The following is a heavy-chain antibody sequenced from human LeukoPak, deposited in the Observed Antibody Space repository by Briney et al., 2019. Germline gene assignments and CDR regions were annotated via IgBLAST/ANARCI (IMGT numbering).Heavy chain of an antibody. CDR3: ARDATTAVGWVYMDV. CDR2: IKQDGSEK. CDR1: GFTFSSYW. V-gene: IGHV3-7*01. J-gene: IGHJ6*03. D-gene: IGHD1-1*01. Sequence: GGSLRLSCAASGFTFSSYWMSWVRQAPGKGLEWVANIKQDGSEKFYVDSVKGRFTVSRDNAKTSLYLQMNSLRAEDTALYFCARDATTAVGWVYMDVWGKGTTVTISS.